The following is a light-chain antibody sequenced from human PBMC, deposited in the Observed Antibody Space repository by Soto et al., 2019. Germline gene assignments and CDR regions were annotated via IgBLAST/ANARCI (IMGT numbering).Light chain of an antibody. Sequence: EIVLTQSPATLSLSPGDRATLSCRASQSISHYLAWYQQKPGQAPRLLIYDASNRASGIPARFSGSGSGTDFTLTISSLEPDDFAVYYCQQRYNWPPGCTFGPGTKVDFK. CDR3: QQRYNWPPGCT. CDR2: DAS. V-gene: IGKV3-11*01. CDR1: QSISHY. J-gene: IGKJ3*01.